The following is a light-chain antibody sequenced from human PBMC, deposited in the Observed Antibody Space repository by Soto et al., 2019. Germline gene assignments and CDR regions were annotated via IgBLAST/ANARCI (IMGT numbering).Light chain of an antibody. CDR3: QQYHKWPRT. CDR1: QSVSTN. Sequence: VMTQSPATLSVSPGERAALSCRASQSVSTNLAWYQQKPGQPPRLLIYFASTRATAVPARFTAGGSGTEFTLTIRSLQSDDWAGYDSQQYHKWPRTFGQGTKVEI. V-gene: IGKV3-15*01. CDR2: FAS. J-gene: IGKJ1*01.